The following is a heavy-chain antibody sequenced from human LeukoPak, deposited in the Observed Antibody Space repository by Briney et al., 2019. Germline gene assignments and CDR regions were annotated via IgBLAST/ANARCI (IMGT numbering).Heavy chain of an antibody. CDR1: GFTFSSYS. CDR2: ISSSSRTI. D-gene: IGHD3-22*01. V-gene: IGHV3-48*04. J-gene: IGHJ4*02. CDR3: AKDYYDSSGLAYYFDY. Sequence: GGSLRLSCAASGFTFSSYSMNWVRQAPGKGLEWVSYISSSSRTIYYADSVKGRFTISRDNGKNSLYLQMNSLRAEDTAVCYCAKDYYDSSGLAYYFDYWGQGTLVTVSS.